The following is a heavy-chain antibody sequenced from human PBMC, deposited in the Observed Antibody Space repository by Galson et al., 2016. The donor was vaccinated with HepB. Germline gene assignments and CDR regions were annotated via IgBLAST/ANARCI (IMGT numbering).Heavy chain of an antibody. CDR3: SRDDCSSTSCYGAGAFDI. Sequence: LILSCAVSGFTFSSYGMDWVRQAPGKGLEWVAVIWSDGSNKYYADSVKGRFTISRDNSNNTLYLQMSDLRAEDTAVYYCSRDDCSSTSCYGAGAFDIWGQGTMVTVSS. CDR1: GFTFSSYG. J-gene: IGHJ3*02. CDR2: IWSDGSNK. V-gene: IGHV3-33*01. D-gene: IGHD2-2*01.